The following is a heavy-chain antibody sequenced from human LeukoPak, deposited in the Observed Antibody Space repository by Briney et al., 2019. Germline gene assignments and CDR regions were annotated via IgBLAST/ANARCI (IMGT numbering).Heavy chain of an antibody. CDR1: GFTFSNYE. CDR3: ARGGTNYYYMDV. V-gene: IGHV3-23*01. CDR2: LSGSGDRT. Sequence: GGSLRLSCAASGFTFSNYEMNWVRQAPGKGLEWVSALSGSGDRTFYADSVKGRFTVSRDNSKNTLYLQMDSLRVDDTALYYCARGGTNYYYMDVWGNGTTVTVSS. J-gene: IGHJ6*03.